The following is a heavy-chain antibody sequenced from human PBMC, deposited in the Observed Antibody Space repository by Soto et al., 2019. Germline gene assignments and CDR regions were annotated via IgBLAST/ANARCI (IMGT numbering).Heavy chain of an antibody. J-gene: IGHJ5*02. CDR2: INPNSGGT. CDR1: GYTFTGYY. V-gene: IGHV1-2*04. CDR3: ARGGETTVNTDWFDP. Sequence: QVPLVQSGAEVKKPGASVKVSCKASGYTFTGYYMHWVRQAPGQGLEWMGWINPNSGGTNYAQKFQGWVTMTRDTSISTAYMELSRLRSADTAVYYCARGGETTVNTDWFDPWGQGTLVTVSS. D-gene: IGHD4-17*01.